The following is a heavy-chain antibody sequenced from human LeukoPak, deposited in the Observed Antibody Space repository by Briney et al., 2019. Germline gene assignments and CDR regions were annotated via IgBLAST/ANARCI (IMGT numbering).Heavy chain of an antibody. CDR1: GFTFSSYG. J-gene: IGHJ4*02. CDR2: IWYDGSNK. Sequence: GGSLRPSCAASGFTFSSYGMHWVRQAPGKGLEWVAVIWYDGSNKYYADSVKGRFTISRDNSKNTLYLQMNSLRAEDTAVYYCARERIAAAGTRLDYWGQGTLVTVSS. V-gene: IGHV3-33*01. CDR3: ARERIAAAGTRLDY. D-gene: IGHD6-13*01.